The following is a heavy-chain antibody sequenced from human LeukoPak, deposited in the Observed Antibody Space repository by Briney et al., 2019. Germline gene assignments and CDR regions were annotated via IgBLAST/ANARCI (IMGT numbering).Heavy chain of an antibody. D-gene: IGHD5-24*01. Sequence: TETLSLTCTVSGGSISGYYWTWIRQPPGKGLEWIGYIYYTGSTNYNPSLKSRVTISVDTSKNQFSLNLSSVTAADTALYYCAIFDRDGYNLDYWGQGTLVNVSS. CDR3: AIFDRDGYNLDY. CDR1: GGSISGYY. V-gene: IGHV4-59*01. J-gene: IGHJ4*02. CDR2: IYYTGST.